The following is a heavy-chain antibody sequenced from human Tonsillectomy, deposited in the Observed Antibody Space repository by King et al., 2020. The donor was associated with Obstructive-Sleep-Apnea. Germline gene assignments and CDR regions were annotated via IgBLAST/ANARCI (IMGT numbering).Heavy chain of an antibody. J-gene: IGHJ4*02. CDR2: ISSSSTTI. CDR3: VRGGLDWPALEY. D-gene: IGHD3-3*01. Sequence: VQLVESGGGLVQPGGSLRLSCAASGFTFSTYNMNWVRQAPGKGLEWVSYISSSSTTIYYADSVKGRFTISRDNAKNSLFLQMNSLTVEDTAVYYCVRGGLDWPALEYWGQGTLVTVSS. CDR1: GFTFSTYN. V-gene: IGHV3-48*04.